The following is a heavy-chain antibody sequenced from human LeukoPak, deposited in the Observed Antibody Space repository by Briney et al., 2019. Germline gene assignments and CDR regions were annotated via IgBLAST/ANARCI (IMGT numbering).Heavy chain of an antibody. CDR2: IYYSGNT. Sequence: SETLSLTCTVSGGSISSGDYYWSWVRQHPGKGLEWIGYIYYSGNTYYNPSLKSRVTISVDTSKNQFPLKLSSVTAADPAVYFCAREGCAAVAGHDAFDIWGQGTMVTVSS. V-gene: IGHV4-31*03. CDR3: AREGCAAVAGHDAFDI. J-gene: IGHJ3*02. CDR1: GGSISSGDYY. D-gene: IGHD6-19*01.